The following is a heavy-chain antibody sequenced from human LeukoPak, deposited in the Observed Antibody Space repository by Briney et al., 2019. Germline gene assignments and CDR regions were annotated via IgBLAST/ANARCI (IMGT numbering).Heavy chain of an antibody. Sequence: ASVKVACKTSGYTFSNYGMHWVRQAPRQSLEWMGWINTGNGNTKSSQKFQDRVTLTRDTSASTAYMELNSLSSEDTAVYYCARVPLDDASRHYYPHWGQGTLVTVPS. V-gene: IGHV1-3*04. J-gene: IGHJ1*01. D-gene: IGHD3-10*01. CDR3: ARVPLDDASRHYYPH. CDR1: GYTFSNYG. CDR2: INTGNGNT.